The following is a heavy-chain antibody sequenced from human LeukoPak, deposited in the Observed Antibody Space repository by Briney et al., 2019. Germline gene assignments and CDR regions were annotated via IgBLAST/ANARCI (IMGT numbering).Heavy chain of an antibody. V-gene: IGHV4-39*07. J-gene: IGHJ6*02. CDR1: GGSISSSSYY. D-gene: IGHD6-19*01. Sequence: PSETLSLTCTVSGGSISSSSYYWGWIRQPPGKGLEWIGSIYYSGSTYYNPSLKSRVTISVDTSKNQFSLKLSSVTAADTAVYYCARSGWFPVANYYYYGMDVWGQGTTVTVSS. CDR3: ARSGWFPVANYYYYGMDV. CDR2: IYYSGST.